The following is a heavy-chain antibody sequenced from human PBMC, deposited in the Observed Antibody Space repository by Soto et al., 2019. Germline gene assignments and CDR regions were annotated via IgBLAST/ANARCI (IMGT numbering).Heavy chain of an antibody. D-gene: IGHD5-18*01. CDR1: GYFFTSFG. V-gene: IGHV1-3*01. CDR2: INAGNGNT. CDR3: ARISGIQFFDY. J-gene: IGHJ4*02. Sequence: ASVKVSCKTSGYFFTSFGISWVRQAPGQRLEWMGWINAGNGNTKYSQKFQGRVTITRDTSASTAYMELSSLRSEDTAVYYCARISGIQFFDYWGQGTLVTVSS.